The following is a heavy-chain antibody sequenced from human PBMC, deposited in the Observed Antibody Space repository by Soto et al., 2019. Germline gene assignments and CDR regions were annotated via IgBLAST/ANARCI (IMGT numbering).Heavy chain of an antibody. V-gene: IGHV3-9*01. CDR2: ISWNRATI. J-gene: IGHJ4*02. CDR1: GFIFDDYG. CDR3: VKGSSAGLRALDY. Sequence: EVQLVESGGGLVQPGRSLRLSCAASGFIFDDYGMHWVRQVPGKGPEWVSGISWNRATIGYADSVKGRFTISRDTAKNSLYLQMNSRSPEDTAFYYCVKGSSAGLRALDYWGQGTLVTVSS. D-gene: IGHD6-13*01.